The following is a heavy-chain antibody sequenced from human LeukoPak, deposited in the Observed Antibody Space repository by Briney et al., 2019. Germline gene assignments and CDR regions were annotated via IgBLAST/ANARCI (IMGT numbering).Heavy chain of an antibody. D-gene: IGHD2-2*01. V-gene: IGHV3-23*01. CDR3: ARQVSCDTTTCYAGMPPDY. Sequence: GGSLRLSCPASGFTFSRYSMSWVRQPPEKGLEWVSVISGSDGSTYYADSVRGRFTTCRDDSGNTLFLKMNSLRAEDTAVYYCARQVSCDTTTCYAGMPPDYWGQGTLVTVSS. CDR1: GFTFSRYS. J-gene: IGHJ4*02. CDR2: ISGSDGST.